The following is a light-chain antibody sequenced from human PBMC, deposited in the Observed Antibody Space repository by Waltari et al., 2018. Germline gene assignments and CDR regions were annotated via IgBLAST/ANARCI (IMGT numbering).Light chain of an antibody. CDR2: AAS. V-gene: IGKV1-6*01. CDR3: LQDYNYPWT. J-gene: IGKJ1*01. CDR1: QGFRSD. Sequence: AIQMTQFPSSLSASIGDRVTITCRASQGFRSDLTWYQQKPGKAPKLLIYAASSLQSGVPSRFSGSGSGTDFTLTISNLQPEDFATYYCLQDYNYPWTFGQGTKVEIK.